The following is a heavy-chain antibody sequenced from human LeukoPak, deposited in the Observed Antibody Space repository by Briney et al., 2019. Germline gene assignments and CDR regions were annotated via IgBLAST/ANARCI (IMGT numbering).Heavy chain of an antibody. CDR2: IYSGGST. V-gene: IGHV3-53*01. J-gene: IGHJ4*02. D-gene: IGHD2-15*01. CDR1: GFTVSSNY. Sequence: GGSLRLSCAASGFTVSSNYMSWVRQAPGKGLEWVSVIYSGGSTYYADSVKGRFTISRDNSKNTLYLQMNSLRAEDTAVYYCARDWCSGGSCPMSYWGQGTLVTVSS. CDR3: ARDWCSGGSCPMSY.